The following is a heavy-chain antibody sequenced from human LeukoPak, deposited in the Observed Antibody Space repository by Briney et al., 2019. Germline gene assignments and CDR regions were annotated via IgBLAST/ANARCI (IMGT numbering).Heavy chain of an antibody. D-gene: IGHD3-10*01. J-gene: IGHJ4*02. CDR3: ATHPFYYGSGKVDY. Sequence: SETLSLTCTVSGYSISSGYYWGWIRQPPGKGLEWIGSIYHSGSTYYNPSLKSRVTISVDTSKNQFSLKLSSVTAAGTAVYYCATHPFYYGSGKVDYWGQGTLVTVSS. CDR1: GYSISSGYY. V-gene: IGHV4-38-2*02. CDR2: IYHSGST.